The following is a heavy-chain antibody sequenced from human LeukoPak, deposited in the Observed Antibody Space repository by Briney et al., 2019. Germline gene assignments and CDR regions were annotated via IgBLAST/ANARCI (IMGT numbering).Heavy chain of an antibody. D-gene: IGHD6-13*01. J-gene: IGHJ5*02. V-gene: IGHV3-48*02. Sequence: GGSLRLSCAASGFTFSTFGMHWVRQAPGKGLEWVSYISSTSSTIYYADSVKGRFTISRDNAKNSLYLQMYSLRDEDTAVYYCVRDWPRFSSSWYGWFDPWGQGTLVTVSS. CDR2: ISSTSSTI. CDR1: GFTFSTFG. CDR3: VRDWPRFSSSWYGWFDP.